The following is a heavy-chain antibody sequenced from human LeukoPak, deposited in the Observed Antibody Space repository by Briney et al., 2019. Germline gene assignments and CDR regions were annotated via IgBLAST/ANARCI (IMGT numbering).Heavy chain of an antibody. J-gene: IGHJ4*02. CDR1: KFAFNNDW. CDR2: IKSKTDGGTT. Sequence: GGSLRLSCAASKFAFNNDWMSWFRQAPGKGLEWVGHIKSKTDGGTTDYAAPVQGRFTISRDDSKARLYLQMNSLKTEDTAVYYCTAVPHDSAVWGQGTLVTVSS. CDR3: TAVPHDSAV. V-gene: IGHV3-15*01. D-gene: IGHD3-22*01.